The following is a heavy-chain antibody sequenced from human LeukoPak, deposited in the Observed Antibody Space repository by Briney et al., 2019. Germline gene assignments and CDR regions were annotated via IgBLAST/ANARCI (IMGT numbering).Heavy chain of an antibody. D-gene: IGHD5-12*01. CDR2: INHSGST. Sequence: SETLSLTCAVYGGSFSGYYWSWIRQPPGKGLEWIGEINHSGSTNYNPSLKSRVTISVDTSKNQFSLKLSSVTAADTAVYYCATSVDIVARGTVFDYWGQGTLVTVSS. CDR1: GGSFSGYY. CDR3: ATSVDIVARGTVFDY. V-gene: IGHV4-34*01. J-gene: IGHJ4*02.